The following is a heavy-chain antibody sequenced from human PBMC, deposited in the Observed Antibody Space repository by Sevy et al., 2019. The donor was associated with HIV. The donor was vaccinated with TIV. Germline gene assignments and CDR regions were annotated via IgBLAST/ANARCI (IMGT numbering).Heavy chain of an antibody. J-gene: IGHJ1*01. Sequence: GGSLRLSCTASGLILRDRAMHWVRQTPGKGLDWVSGMTMYSGSEDYADFVKGRFTISRDNAKNSLNLQMDSLTLEDTALYYCVIEIESGGANFWGQGTLVTVSS. V-gene: IGHV3-9*01. CDR1: GLILRDRA. D-gene: IGHD2-21*01. CDR2: MTMYSGSE. CDR3: VIEIESGGANF.